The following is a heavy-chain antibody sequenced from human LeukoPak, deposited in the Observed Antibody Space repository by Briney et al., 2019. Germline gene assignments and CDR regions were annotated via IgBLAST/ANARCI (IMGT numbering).Heavy chain of an antibody. V-gene: IGHV4-39*01. Sequence: SETLSLTCTVSGDSINSLDLWSWIRQPPGKGLEWIASIYYSGSTYYNPSLKSRVTISVDTSRNQFSLKLSSVTAADTAVYYCASLAVAGLSEGYWGQGTLVIASS. CDR2: IYYSGST. J-gene: IGHJ4*02. CDR3: ASLAVAGLSEGY. CDR1: GDSINSLDL. D-gene: IGHD6-19*01.